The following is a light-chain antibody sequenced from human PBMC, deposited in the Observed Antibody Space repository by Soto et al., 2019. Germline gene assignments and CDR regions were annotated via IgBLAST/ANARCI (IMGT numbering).Light chain of an antibody. J-gene: IGLJ1*01. CDR3: CSYAGNSTPFV. Sequence: QSVLTQPASVSGSPGQSITISCTGTSSDVGSYNLVSWYQQHPGKAPKLMIYEGSKRPSGVSNRFSGSKSGNTASLTISGLQAEDEADYYCCSYAGNSTPFVFXTGTKVTVL. CDR1: SSDVGSYNL. V-gene: IGLV2-23*01. CDR2: EGS.